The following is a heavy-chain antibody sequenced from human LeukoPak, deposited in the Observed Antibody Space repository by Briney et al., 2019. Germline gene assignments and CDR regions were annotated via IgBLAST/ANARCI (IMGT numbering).Heavy chain of an antibody. J-gene: IGHJ4*01. CDR3: ARVRKEGPYSSAGDFDY. CDR2: VYYSGST. Sequence: SETLSLTCSVSGGSISSYYWSWIRQPPGKGLEWIGHVYYSGSTNYNRSLRSRVSMSVDTSKNHFSLNLSSVLAADTAVYFCARVRKEGPYSSAGDFDYWGHGILVTVSS. D-gene: IGHD6-25*01. CDR1: GGSISSYY. V-gene: IGHV4-59*01.